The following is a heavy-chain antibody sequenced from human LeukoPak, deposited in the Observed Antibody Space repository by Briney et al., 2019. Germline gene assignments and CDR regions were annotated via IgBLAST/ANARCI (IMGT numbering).Heavy chain of an antibody. Sequence: PGGSLRLSCAASGFTFSSYAMSWVRQAPGKGLEWVSAISGSGGSTYYADSVKGRFTISRDNSKNTLYLQMSSLRAEDTAVYYCAKAHLYCSGGSCYSGSAYYYGMDVWGQGTTVTVSS. CDR1: GFTFSSYA. CDR3: AKAHLYCSGGSCYSGSAYYYGMDV. V-gene: IGHV3-23*01. D-gene: IGHD2-15*01. CDR2: ISGSGGST. J-gene: IGHJ6*02.